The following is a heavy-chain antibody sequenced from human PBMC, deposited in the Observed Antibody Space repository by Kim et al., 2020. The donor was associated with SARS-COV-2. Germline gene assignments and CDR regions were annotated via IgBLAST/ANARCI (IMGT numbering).Heavy chain of an antibody. D-gene: IGHD3-22*01. V-gene: IGHV3-48*03. J-gene: IGHJ3*02. CDR2: ISSSGSTI. CDR1: GFTFSSYE. CDR3: ARYDSSGYYHDAFDI. Sequence: GGSLRLSCAASGFTFSSYEMNWVRQAPGKGLEWVSYISSSGSTIYYADSVKGRFTISRDNAKNSLYLQMNSLRAEDTAVYYCARYDSSGYYHDAFDIWGQGTMVTVSS.